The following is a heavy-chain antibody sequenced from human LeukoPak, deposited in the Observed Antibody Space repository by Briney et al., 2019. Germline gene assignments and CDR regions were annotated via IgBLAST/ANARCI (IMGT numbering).Heavy chain of an antibody. D-gene: IGHD6-19*01. J-gene: IGHJ4*02. CDR3: ARVREWLAPYFDY. CDR2: INPNSGGT. CDR1: GYTFTGYY. V-gene: IGHV1-2*02. Sequence: ASVKVSCKASGYTFTGYYMHWVRQAPGQGLEWMGWINPNSGGTNYAQKFQGRVTMTRDTSISTAYMELSGLRSDDTAVYYCARVREWLAPYFDYWGQGTLVTVSS.